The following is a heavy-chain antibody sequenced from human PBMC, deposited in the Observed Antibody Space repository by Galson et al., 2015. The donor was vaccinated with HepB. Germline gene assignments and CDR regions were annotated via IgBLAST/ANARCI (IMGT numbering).Heavy chain of an antibody. Sequence: LRLSCAASGFTFSAYWIHWVRQIPGKGLVWVSRINSDGSSRSYADSVKGRFTISKDNAKNTAYLQMNSLRGEDTALYYCARGPRESEPSFGPSLQHWGQGTLVTVSS. J-gene: IGHJ1*01. CDR3: ARGPRESEPSFGPSLQH. D-gene: IGHD1-26*01. V-gene: IGHV3-74*01. CDR2: INSDGSSR. CDR1: GFTFSAYW.